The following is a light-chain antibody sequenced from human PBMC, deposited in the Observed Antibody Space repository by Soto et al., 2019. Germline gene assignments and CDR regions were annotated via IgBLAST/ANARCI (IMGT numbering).Light chain of an antibody. Sequence: IGVTRSPATRSGSPGKRGTRSGRASQSVSSNLAWYQQKPGQAPRLLIYGASTRATGIPARFSGSGSGTEFTLTISSLQSEDFAVYYCQQYNNWPLTFGQGNNVDIK. CDR3: QQYNNWPLT. CDR2: GAS. CDR1: QSVSSN. J-gene: IGKJ1*01. V-gene: IGKV3-15*01.